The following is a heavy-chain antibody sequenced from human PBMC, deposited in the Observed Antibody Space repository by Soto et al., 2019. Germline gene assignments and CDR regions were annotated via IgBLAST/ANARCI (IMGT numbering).Heavy chain of an antibody. CDR3: AKRLLAVAGYLHGMDV. J-gene: IGHJ6*02. Sequence: QVQLVESGGGVVQPGRSLRLSCAASGFTFSTYGMHWVRQAPGKGLEWVAVISHDGSKKYFADSVKGRFTISRDNSQNTLYLRMNSLRAEDTAVYYCAKRLLAVAGYLHGMDVWGQGTSVTVSS. CDR1: GFTFSTYG. CDR2: ISHDGSKK. V-gene: IGHV3-30*18. D-gene: IGHD6-19*01.